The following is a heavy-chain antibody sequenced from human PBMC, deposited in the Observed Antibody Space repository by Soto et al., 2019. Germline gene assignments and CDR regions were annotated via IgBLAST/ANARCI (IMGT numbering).Heavy chain of an antibody. CDR1: GYTFTSYA. CDR2: INAGNGNT. J-gene: IGHJ6*02. CDR3: ARDSPYYDYVWGSLDV. V-gene: IGHV1-3*01. D-gene: IGHD3-16*01. Sequence: QVQLVQSGAEVKKPGASVKVSCKASGYTFTSYAMHWVRQAPGQRLEWMGWINAGNGNTKYSQKIEGRVTITRDTSASTAYMKLSSLRSEDTAVYYCARDSPYYDYVWGSLDVWGQGTTVTVSS.